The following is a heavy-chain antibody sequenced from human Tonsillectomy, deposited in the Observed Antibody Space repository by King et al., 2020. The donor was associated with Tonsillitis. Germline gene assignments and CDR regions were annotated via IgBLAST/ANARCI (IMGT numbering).Heavy chain of an antibody. Sequence: LQLQESGPGLVKPSETLSLTCTVSGGSISSYYWSWIRQPPGKGLGWIGYIYYSGSTNYNPSLKSRVTISVDSSKNQFSLKLSSVTAADTAVYYCARRQSIAVAGTNYYYYGLDVWGQGTTVTVSS. D-gene: IGHD6-19*01. CDR2: IYYSGST. CDR3: ARRQSIAVAGTNYYYYGLDV. V-gene: IGHV4-59*01. J-gene: IGHJ6*02. CDR1: GGSISSYY.